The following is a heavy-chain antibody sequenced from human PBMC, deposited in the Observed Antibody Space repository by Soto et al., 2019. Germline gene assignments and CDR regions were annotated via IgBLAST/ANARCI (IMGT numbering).Heavy chain of an antibody. CDR2: IYYSGST. V-gene: IGHV4-31*03. Sequence: SETLSLTCTVSGGSISSGGYYWSWIRQHPGKGLEWIGYIYYSGSTYYNPSLKSRVTISVDTSKNQFSLKLRSVTAADTAVYYCARAALAPTTVTTNYFDYWGQGTLVTVSS. CDR3: ARAALAPTTVTTNYFDY. CDR1: GGSISSGGYY. D-gene: IGHD4-17*01. J-gene: IGHJ4*02.